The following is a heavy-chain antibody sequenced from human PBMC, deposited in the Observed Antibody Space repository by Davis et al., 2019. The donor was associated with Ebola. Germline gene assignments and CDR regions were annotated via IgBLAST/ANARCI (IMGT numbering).Heavy chain of an antibody. Sequence: ASVKVSCKASGYTLTSYAMYWVRQAPGQRLEWMGWINAGNGNTKYSQKFQGRVTITRDTSTSTAYMELRSLRSDDTAVYYCARDMYSNSWYLWYFDYWGQGTLVTVSS. CDR2: INAGNGNT. J-gene: IGHJ4*02. CDR1: GYTLTSYA. V-gene: IGHV1-3*01. CDR3: ARDMYSNSWYLWYFDY. D-gene: IGHD6-13*01.